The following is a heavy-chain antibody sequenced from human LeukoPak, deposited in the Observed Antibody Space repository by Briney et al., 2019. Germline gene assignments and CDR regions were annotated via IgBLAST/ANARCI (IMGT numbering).Heavy chain of an antibody. V-gene: IGHV4-34*01. J-gene: IGHJ4*02. CDR3: ARDLGDY. CDR2: INHSGST. CDR1: GGSFSGYY. Sequence: SETLSLTCAVYGGSFSGYYWSWIRQPPGKGLEWIGEINHSGSTNYNPSLKSRVTISVDTSKNQFSLKLSSVTAADTAVYYCARDLGDYWGQGTLVTVSS.